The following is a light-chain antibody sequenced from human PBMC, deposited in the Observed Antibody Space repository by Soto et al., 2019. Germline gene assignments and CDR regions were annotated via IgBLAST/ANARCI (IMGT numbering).Light chain of an antibody. CDR1: SSNIGAGFD. Sequence: QSALTQPASVSGSPGQSVTISCTGSSSNIGAGFDVHWYRQLPGTSPKLLIFGNSNRPSGVPDRFSGARSGTSASLAITGLQAEDEADYYCQSYDTSLRGWVFGGGTQLTVL. CDR3: QSYDTSLRGWV. CDR2: GNS. V-gene: IGLV1-40*01. J-gene: IGLJ3*02.